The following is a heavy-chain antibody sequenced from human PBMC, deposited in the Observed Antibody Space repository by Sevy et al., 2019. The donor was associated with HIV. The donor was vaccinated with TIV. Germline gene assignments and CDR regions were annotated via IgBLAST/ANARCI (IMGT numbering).Heavy chain of an antibody. CDR1: GGSISSSSYY. V-gene: IGHV4-39*01. Sequence: SETLSLTCTVSGGSISSSSYYWGWIHQPPGKGLEWIGSIYYSGSTYYNPSLKSRVTISVDTSKNQFSLKLSSVTAADTAVYYCAGRGGGVLWFGESSVGGWFDPWGQGTLVTVSS. J-gene: IGHJ5*02. CDR3: AGRGGGVLWFGESSVGGWFDP. D-gene: IGHD3-10*01. CDR2: IYYSGST.